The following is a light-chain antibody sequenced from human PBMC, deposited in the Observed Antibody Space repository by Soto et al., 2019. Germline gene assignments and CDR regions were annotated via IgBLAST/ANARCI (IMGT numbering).Light chain of an antibody. Sequence: QSALTQPASVSVSPGQSITISCTGTTSDVGGYDYVSWYQQHPGKAPKLMIYEVTYRPSGVSTRFSGSKSGNTASLTISGLQAEDEADYFCSSYTSSSTLVFGGGTKVTVL. CDR2: EVT. J-gene: IGLJ2*01. CDR3: SSYTSSSTLV. V-gene: IGLV2-14*01. CDR1: TSDVGGYDY.